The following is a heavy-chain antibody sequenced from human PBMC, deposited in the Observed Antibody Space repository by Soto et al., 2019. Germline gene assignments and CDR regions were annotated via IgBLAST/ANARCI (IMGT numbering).Heavy chain of an antibody. CDR2: LPEIGTDT. D-gene: IGHD1-26*01. V-gene: IGHV3-23*01. J-gene: IGHJ4*02. Sequence: GGSLRLSCAASGFTFSNYGMSWVRQAPGKGLEWVSALPEIGTDTYYADSVKGRFTISRDNSKNTLFLQINNLRAGDTAVYYCAKKSGVGATWYFDYWGQGTLVTVSS. CDR1: GFTFSNYG. CDR3: AKKSGVGATWYFDY.